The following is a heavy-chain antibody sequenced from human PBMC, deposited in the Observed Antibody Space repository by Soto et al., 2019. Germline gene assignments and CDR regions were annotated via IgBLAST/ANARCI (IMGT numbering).Heavy chain of an antibody. D-gene: IGHD4-17*01. V-gene: IGHV4-4*07. CDR2: IYTNGST. J-gene: IGHJ4*02. CDR3: ARDRTVDYVDYYFDY. CDR1: DDSIYTYY. Sequence: NPSETLSLTCTVSDDSIYTYYWSWIRQPAGKGLEWIGRIYTNGSTNSKPSLRSRLTMSVDRSKHQLSLKLSFVTAADTAVYYCARDRTVDYVDYYFDYWGRGTLVTVSS.